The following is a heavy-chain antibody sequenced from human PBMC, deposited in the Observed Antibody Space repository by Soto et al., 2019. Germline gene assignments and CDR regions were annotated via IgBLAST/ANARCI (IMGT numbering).Heavy chain of an antibody. CDR1: GFTFTNYV. Sequence: EVQLSESGGDLRQPGGSLRLSCAASGFTFTNYVMTWVRQTPGKGLEWVSGISTSGGLKYYADSVQGRFTVSRDNSKNILYLQMDNLGVGDTALYYCAREVGAPSGWLDPWGQGTQVTVSS. CDR2: ISTSGGLK. J-gene: IGHJ5*02. D-gene: IGHD1-26*01. V-gene: IGHV3-23*01. CDR3: AREVGAPSGWLDP.